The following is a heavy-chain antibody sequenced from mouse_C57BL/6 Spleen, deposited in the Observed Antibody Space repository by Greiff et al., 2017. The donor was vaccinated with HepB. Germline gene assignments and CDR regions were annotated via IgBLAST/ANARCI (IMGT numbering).Heavy chain of an antibody. CDR2: IYPRSGNT. J-gene: IGHJ3*01. Sequence: VQLQQSGAELARPGASVKLSCKASGYTFTSYGISWVKQRTGQGLEWIGEIYPRSGNTYYNEKFKGKATLTADKSSRTAYMELRSLTSEDSAVYFCARGAEQGSGYVAWFAYWGQGTLVTVSA. V-gene: IGHV1-81*01. D-gene: IGHD3-2*02. CDR3: ARGAEQGSGYVAWFAY. CDR1: GYTFTSYG.